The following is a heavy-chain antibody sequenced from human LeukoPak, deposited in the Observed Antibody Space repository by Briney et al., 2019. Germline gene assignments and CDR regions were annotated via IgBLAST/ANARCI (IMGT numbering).Heavy chain of an antibody. D-gene: IGHD3-10*01. V-gene: IGHV3-33*01. J-gene: IGHJ4*02. Sequence: PGGSLRLSCAASGFTFSSYGMHWVRQAPGKGLEWVAVIWYDGSNKYYADSVKGRFTISRDNSKNTLYLQMNSLRAEDTAVYYCARGGTVRGVTHFDYWGQGTLVTVSS. CDR2: IWYDGSNK. CDR1: GFTFSSYG. CDR3: ARGGTVRGVTHFDY.